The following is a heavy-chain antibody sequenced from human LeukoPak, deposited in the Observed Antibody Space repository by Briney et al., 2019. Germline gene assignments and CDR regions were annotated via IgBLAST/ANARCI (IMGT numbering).Heavy chain of an antibody. J-gene: IGHJ4*02. CDR2: IYYSGST. V-gene: IGHV4-39*01. D-gene: IGHD1-26*01. CDR3: ARRWRSNREFDY. CDR1: GGSISSSSYY. Sequence: PSETLSLTXTVSGGSISSSSYYWDWIRQPPGKGLEWIGCIYYSGSTYYNPSLKSRVTISVDTSKIQFSLKLSSVTAADTAVYYCARRWRSNREFDYWGQGTLVTVSS.